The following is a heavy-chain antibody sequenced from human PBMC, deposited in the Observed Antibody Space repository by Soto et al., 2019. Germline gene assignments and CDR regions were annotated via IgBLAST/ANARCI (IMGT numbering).Heavy chain of an antibody. D-gene: IGHD5-12*01. CDR2: IYYSGST. CDR1: GGSISSSSYY. J-gene: IGHJ4*02. V-gene: IGHV4-39*01. CDR3: ARHTGDGYNSNY. Sequence: QPQLQESGPGLVKPSETLSLTCTVSGGSISSSSYYWGWIRQPPGKGLEWIGSIYYSGSTYYNPSLKSRVTISVDTSKNQFSLKLSSVTAADTAVYYCARHTGDGYNSNYWGQGTLVTVSS.